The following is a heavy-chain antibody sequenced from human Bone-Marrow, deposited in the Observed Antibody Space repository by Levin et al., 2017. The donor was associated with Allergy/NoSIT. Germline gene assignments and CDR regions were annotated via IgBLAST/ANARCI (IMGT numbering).Heavy chain of an antibody. V-gene: IGHV4-39*01. J-gene: IGHJ4*02. D-gene: IGHD2-2*01. Sequence: SQTLSLPCTVSGGSISSSSYYWGWIRQPPGKGLEWIGSIYYSGSTYYNPSLKSRVTISVDTSKNQFSLKLSSVTAADTAVYYCARQVIVVVPAAIPAYFDYWGQGTLVTVSS. CDR3: ARQVIVVVPAAIPAYFDY. CDR1: GGSISSSSYY. CDR2: IYYSGST.